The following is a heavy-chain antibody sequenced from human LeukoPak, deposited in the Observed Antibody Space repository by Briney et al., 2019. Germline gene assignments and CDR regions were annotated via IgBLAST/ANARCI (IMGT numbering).Heavy chain of an antibody. CDR3: ARGRELLNS. D-gene: IGHD1-26*01. Sequence: GGSLRLSCAASGFTFSTYYMSWIRQAPGKGLEWVSYISSNGNTIYYADSMKGRFTISRDNAKNSLFLQMNSLRAEDTAVYYCARGRELLNSWGQGTLVTVSS. CDR1: GFTFSTYY. J-gene: IGHJ4*02. CDR2: ISSNGNTI. V-gene: IGHV3-11*01.